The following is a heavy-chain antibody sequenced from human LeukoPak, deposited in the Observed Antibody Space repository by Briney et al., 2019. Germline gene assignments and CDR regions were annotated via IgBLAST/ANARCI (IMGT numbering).Heavy chain of an antibody. CDR3: ARDTESIFDY. V-gene: IGHV1-69*13. D-gene: IGHD1-14*01. CDR2: IIPIFGTA. CDR1: GGTFSSYA. J-gene: IGHJ4*02. Sequence: ASVKLSCKASGGTFSSYAISWVRHAPGQGLEWMGGIIPIFGTANYAQKFQGRVTITADESTSTAYMELSSLRSEDTAVYYCARDTESIFDYWGQGSLVTVSS.